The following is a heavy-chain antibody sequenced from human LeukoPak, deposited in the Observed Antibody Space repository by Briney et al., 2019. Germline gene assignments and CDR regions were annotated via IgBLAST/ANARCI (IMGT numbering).Heavy chain of an antibody. Sequence: PGGSLRLSCAASGFTFNRFAMSWVRQAPGKGLEWVSSITGSGDRTFYADSVKGRFTISRDNSKNTLYLQMNSLRAEDTAVYYCARAVGNSGIDSWGQGTLVTVSS. J-gene: IGHJ4*02. CDR1: GFTFNRFA. V-gene: IGHV3-23*01. CDR2: ITGSGDRT. CDR3: ARAVGNSGIDS. D-gene: IGHD4-23*01.